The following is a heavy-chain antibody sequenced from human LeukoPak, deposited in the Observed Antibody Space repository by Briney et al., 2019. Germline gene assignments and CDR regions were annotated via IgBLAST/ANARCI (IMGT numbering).Heavy chain of an antibody. Sequence: GGSLRLSCAASGLTVNSNYMSWVRQAPGKGLEWVSVIYSGGSTYYADSVKGRFTISRDNSKNTLYLQMNSLRAEDTAVYYCARGQWPTANGMDVWGQGTTVTVSS. CDR2: IYSGGST. CDR1: GLTVNSNY. J-gene: IGHJ6*02. CDR3: ARGQWPTANGMDV. D-gene: IGHD6-19*01. V-gene: IGHV3-53*01.